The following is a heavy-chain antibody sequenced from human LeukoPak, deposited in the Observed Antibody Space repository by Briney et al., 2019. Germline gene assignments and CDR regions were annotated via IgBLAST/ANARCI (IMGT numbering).Heavy chain of an antibody. CDR1: GYTFSSYY. V-gene: IGHV1-8*01. CDR2: MNPNSGNT. J-gene: IGHJ6*03. Sequence: AASVKVSCKASGYTFSSYYMHWVRQAPGQGLEWMGWMNPNSGNTGYAQKFQGRVTMTRNTSISTAYMELSSLRSEDTAVYYCARGKRAVAGFYYYYYMDVWGKGTTVTISS. D-gene: IGHD6-19*01. CDR3: ARGKRAVAGFYYYYYMDV.